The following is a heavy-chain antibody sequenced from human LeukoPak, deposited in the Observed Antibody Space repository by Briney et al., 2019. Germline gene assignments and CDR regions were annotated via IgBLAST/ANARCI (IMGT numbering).Heavy chain of an antibody. CDR1: GINFADYV. Sequence: PGGSLRLSCVVSGINFADYVMHWVRQPPGKGLEWVSLISADGGSTFSADSVKGRFSISRDNSKNSLYLQMSSLRSEDTAMYYCAKESGKFDYWAQETLVAVSS. V-gene: IGHV3-43*02. J-gene: IGHJ4*02. CDR3: AKESGKFDY. CDR2: ISADGGST.